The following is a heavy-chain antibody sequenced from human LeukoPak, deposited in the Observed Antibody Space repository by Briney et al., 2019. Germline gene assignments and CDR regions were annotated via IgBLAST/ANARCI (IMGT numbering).Heavy chain of an antibody. CDR3: ARDQTENEAGYFDY. J-gene: IGHJ4*02. D-gene: IGHD6-19*01. CDR1: GYTFTAYA. CDR2: ITPSDGA. Sequence: ASVKVSCKSSGYTFTAYAMHWVRQAPGQGLEWMGWITPSDGANYAQKFQGRVTMTRDTSISTAYMELSRLRSDDTAVYYCARDQTENEAGYFDYWGQGTLVTVSS. V-gene: IGHV1-2*02.